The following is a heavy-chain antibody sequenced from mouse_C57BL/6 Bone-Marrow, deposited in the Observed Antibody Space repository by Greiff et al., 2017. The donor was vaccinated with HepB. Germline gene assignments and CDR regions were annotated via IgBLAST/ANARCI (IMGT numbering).Heavy chain of an antibody. Sequence: VQLQQSGAELARPGASVKMSCKASGYTFTSYTMHWVKQRPGQGLEWIGYINPSSGYTKYNQKFKDKATLTADKSSSTAYMQLSSLTSEDSAVYYCASRSTAQAPYAMDYWGQGTSVTVSS. J-gene: IGHJ4*01. CDR1: GYTFTSYT. CDR3: ASRSTAQAPYAMDY. V-gene: IGHV1-4*01. D-gene: IGHD3-2*02. CDR2: INPSSGYT.